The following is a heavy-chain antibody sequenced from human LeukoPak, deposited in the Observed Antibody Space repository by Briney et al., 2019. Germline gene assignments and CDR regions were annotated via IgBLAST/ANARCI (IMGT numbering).Heavy chain of an antibody. CDR2: IKDDGTEE. Sequence: GGSLRLSCAASGFRFNEYWMRWGRQPPGEGLQWVAHIKDDGTEEYYLDSVEGRFTIARDDAKNSLYLQMNSLRVEDTALYYCVRAGWELDYWGQGTPVTVS. CDR1: GFRFNEYW. J-gene: IGHJ4*02. CDR3: VRAGWELDY. V-gene: IGHV3-7*01. D-gene: IGHD1-1*01.